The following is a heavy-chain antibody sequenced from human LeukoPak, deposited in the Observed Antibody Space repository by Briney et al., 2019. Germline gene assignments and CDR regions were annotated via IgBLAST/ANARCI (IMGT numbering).Heavy chain of an antibody. CDR2: ITPDAGRT. J-gene: IGHJ4*02. Sequence: HAGGSLRLSCAASGFTFSNYGMNWVRQAPGKGLEWVSGITPDAGRTYYADSVKGRFTIYRDNSKNTVYLQMNSLGAEDTAVYYCVQDWAWGAFGYWGQGTLVTVSS. CDR3: VQDWAWGAFGY. D-gene: IGHD7-27*01. V-gene: IGHV3-23*01. CDR1: GFTFSNYG.